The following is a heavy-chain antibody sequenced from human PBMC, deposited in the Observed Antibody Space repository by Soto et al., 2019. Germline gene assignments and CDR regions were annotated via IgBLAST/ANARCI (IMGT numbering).Heavy chain of an antibody. CDR1: GGSISSYY. Sequence: SETLSLTCTVSGGSISSYYWSWIRQPAGKGLEWIGRIYTSGSTNYNPSLKSRVTMSVDTSKNQFSLKLSSVTAADTAVYYCARDGNYDSSGYYRYYFDYWGQGTLVTVSS. CDR2: IYTSGST. J-gene: IGHJ4*02. CDR3: ARDGNYDSSGYYRYYFDY. D-gene: IGHD3-22*01. V-gene: IGHV4-4*07.